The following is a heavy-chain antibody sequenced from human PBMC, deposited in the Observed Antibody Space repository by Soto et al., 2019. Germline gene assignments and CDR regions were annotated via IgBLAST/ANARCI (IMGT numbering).Heavy chain of an antibody. D-gene: IGHD6-6*01. V-gene: IGHV1-69*12. Sequence: QVQLVQSGAEVKKPGSSVKVSCKASGGTFSSYGISWVRQAPGQGLEWMGGIIPIFGTANYAQKFQGRVTMTADESTSTAYMELSSRRCEDTAVYYCGRARSSSAYYYGMDVWGQGTTVTVSS. CDR2: IIPIFGTA. CDR1: GGTFSSYG. CDR3: GRARSSSAYYYGMDV. J-gene: IGHJ6*02.